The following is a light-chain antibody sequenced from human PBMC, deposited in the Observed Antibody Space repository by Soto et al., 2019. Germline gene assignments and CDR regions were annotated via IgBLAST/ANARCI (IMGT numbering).Light chain of an antibody. V-gene: IGKV1-5*01. CDR3: QQYNTYWT. J-gene: IGKJ1*01. Sequence: DIQMTQFPSTLSASVGDRVTITCRASQNIGSWLAWYQQKPGKAPKVLVYDVSNLETGVPSRFSGSGSGTESTLTISSLQPDDFATYYCQQYNTYWTFGQGTKVDIK. CDR2: DVS. CDR1: QNIGSW.